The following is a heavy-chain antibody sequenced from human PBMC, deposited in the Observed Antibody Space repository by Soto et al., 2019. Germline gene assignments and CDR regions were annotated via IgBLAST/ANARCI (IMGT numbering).Heavy chain of an antibody. Sequence: PGGSLRLSCAASGFTFDDYAMHWVRQAPGKGLEWVSGISWNSGSIGYADSVKGRFTISRDNAKNSLYLQMNSLRAEDTALYYCAKDIVPMSELRFLEMGFDYWGQGTLVTAPQ. V-gene: IGHV3-9*01. CDR1: GFTFDDYA. J-gene: IGHJ4*02. D-gene: IGHD3-3*01. CDR3: AKDIVPMSELRFLEMGFDY. CDR2: ISWNSGSI.